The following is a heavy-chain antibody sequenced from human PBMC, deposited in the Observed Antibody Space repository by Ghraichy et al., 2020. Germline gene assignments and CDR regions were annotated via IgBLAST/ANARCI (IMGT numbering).Heavy chain of an antibody. Sequence: GGSLRLSCAASGFTFSHYWMSWVRQAPGKGMEWVANIKEDGSEKYYVDSVKGRFTISRDNAKNSLYLQMNILRADDTALYYCARDPPQREGYNNLDYWGQGTLVTVSS. D-gene: IGHD5-24*01. CDR3: ARDPPQREGYNNLDY. CDR1: GFTFSHYW. J-gene: IGHJ4*02. V-gene: IGHV3-7*01. CDR2: IKEDGSEK.